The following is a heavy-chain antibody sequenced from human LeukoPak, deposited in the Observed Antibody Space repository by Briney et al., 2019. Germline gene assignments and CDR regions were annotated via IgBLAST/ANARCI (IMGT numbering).Heavy chain of an antibody. J-gene: IGHJ4*02. V-gene: IGHV1-18*01. CDR2: ISAYNGNT. CDR3: ARGPLLWFGELLYPDY. Sequence: GASVKVSCKASGYTFTSYGISWVRQAPGQGLEWMGWISAYNGNTNYAQKLQGRVTMTTDISTSTAYMELRSLRSDDTAVYYCARGPLLWFGELLYPDYWGQGTLVTVSS. D-gene: IGHD3-10*01. CDR1: GYTFTSYG.